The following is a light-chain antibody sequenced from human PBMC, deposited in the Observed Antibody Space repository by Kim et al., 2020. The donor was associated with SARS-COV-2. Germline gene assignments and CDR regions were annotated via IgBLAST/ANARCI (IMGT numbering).Light chain of an antibody. V-gene: IGKV3-20*01. CDR3: EQFGTPQPRLT. CDR1: QSVSSSS. CDR2: GAS. J-gene: IGKJ4*01. Sequence: EIVLTQSPGTLSLSPGERATLSCRASQSVSSSSLAWYQQKPGQAPRPLIYGASSRATGIPDRFSGSGSGTDFTLTISRLEPEDFAVYYCEQFGTPQPRLTFGGGTKVDIK.